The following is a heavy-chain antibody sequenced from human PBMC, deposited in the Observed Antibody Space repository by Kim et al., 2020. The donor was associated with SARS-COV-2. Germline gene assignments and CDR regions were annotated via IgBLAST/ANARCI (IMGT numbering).Heavy chain of an antibody. CDR3: AGGNRAGYNSGGGMDV. Sequence: GGSLRLSCAASGFTFSSYAMSWVRQAPGKGLEWVSTITGTGVIIYYAESVKGRFTISRDNSKSTLYLQMNSLRAEDTAVYYCAGGNRAGYNSGGGMDVWGQGTTVTVSS. CDR1: GFTFSSYA. J-gene: IGHJ6*02. CDR2: ITGTGVII. D-gene: IGHD5-12*01. V-gene: IGHV3-23*01.